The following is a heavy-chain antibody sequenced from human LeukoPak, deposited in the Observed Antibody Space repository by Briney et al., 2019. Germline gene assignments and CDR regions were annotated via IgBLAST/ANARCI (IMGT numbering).Heavy chain of an antibody. CDR2: INTGSTYM. J-gene: IGHJ5*02. Sequence: PGGSLRLSCAASGFYFSGYSMNWVRQAPGKGLEWVSSINTGSTYMYYADSVKGRFTISRDNAKNSLHLQMDSLRAEDSAVYYCARSATSSSSRINWFDAWGQGTLVTVSS. V-gene: IGHV3-21*01. CDR3: ARSATSSSSRINWFDA. D-gene: IGHD6-6*01. CDR1: GFYFSGYS.